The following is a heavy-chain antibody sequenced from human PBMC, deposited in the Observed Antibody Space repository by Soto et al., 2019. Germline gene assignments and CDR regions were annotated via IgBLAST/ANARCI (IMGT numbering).Heavy chain of an antibody. CDR2: ITDTSSRI. CDR1: GFTFRDSA. D-gene: IGHD4-17*01. V-gene: IGHV3-23*01. CDR3: AKDPKFPGV. Sequence: ERQLLESGGGLVQPGGALRLSCVGSGFTFRDSAMTWVRQAPGKGLEWVSAITDTSSRIYYADAVRGRFTISRDNSKDTVYLQMNSLRVEDTAMYYCAKDPKFPGVWGRGTLVTVSA. J-gene: IGHJ2*01.